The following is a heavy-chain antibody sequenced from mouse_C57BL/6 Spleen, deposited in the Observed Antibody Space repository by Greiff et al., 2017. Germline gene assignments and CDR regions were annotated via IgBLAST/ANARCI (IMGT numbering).Heavy chain of an antibody. D-gene: IGHD2-3*01. Sequence: QFQLQQSGAELVRPGPSVKVSCKASGYAFTNYLIEWVKQRPGQGLEWIGVINPGSGGTNYNEKFKGKATLTADKSSSTAYMQLSSLTSEDSAVYFCARDDGYYGAWFAYWGQGTLVTVSA. J-gene: IGHJ3*01. CDR2: INPGSGGT. V-gene: IGHV1-54*01. CDR3: ARDDGYYGAWFAY. CDR1: GYAFTNYL.